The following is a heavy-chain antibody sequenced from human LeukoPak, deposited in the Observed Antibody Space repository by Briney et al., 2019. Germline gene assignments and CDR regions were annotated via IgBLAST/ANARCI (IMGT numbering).Heavy chain of an antibody. Sequence: GASVKVSCKASGYTFTGYYMHWVRQAPGQGLEWMGWINPNSGGTNYAQKFQGRVSMTRDTSIRTAYMQLSRLRSDDTAVYYCARVERIVLMVYLDYWGQGTLVTVSS. V-gene: IGHV1-2*02. D-gene: IGHD2-8*01. CDR3: ARVERIVLMVYLDY. CDR2: INPNSGGT. J-gene: IGHJ4*02. CDR1: GYTFTGYY.